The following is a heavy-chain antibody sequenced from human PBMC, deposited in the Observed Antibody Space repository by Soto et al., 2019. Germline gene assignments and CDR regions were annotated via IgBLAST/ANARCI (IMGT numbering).Heavy chain of an antibody. CDR1: VLTFSSYS. J-gene: IGHJ4*02. Sequence: EVQLLESGGGVVQPVVSLRLACAASVLTFSSYSMSWVRQAPGKGLEWVSAISGSCGSTYYADSVKGRFTISRDNSKNTLYLQMNSLRAEDTAVYYCAKGGGSYYDYWGQGTRVTVSS. D-gene: IGHD1-26*01. CDR3: AKGGGSYYDY. CDR2: ISGSCGST. V-gene: IGHV3-23*01.